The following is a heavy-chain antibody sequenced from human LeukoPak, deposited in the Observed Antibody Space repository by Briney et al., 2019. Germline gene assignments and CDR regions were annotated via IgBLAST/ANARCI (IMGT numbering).Heavy chain of an antibody. Sequence: ASVKVSCKASGYTFTSYGINWVRQAPGHGLEWMGWISAYNGNTNYAQKLQGRVTMTTDTSTSTAYMEVRSLRSDDTAVYYCARVIAVAGIDYWGQGTLVTVSS. CDR2: ISAYNGNT. J-gene: IGHJ4*02. CDR1: GYTFTSYG. V-gene: IGHV1-18*01. CDR3: ARVIAVAGIDY. D-gene: IGHD6-19*01.